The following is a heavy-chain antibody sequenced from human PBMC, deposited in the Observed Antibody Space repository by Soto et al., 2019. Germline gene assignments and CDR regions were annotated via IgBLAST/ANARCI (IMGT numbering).Heavy chain of an antibody. CDR2: IYSGGST. J-gene: IGHJ6*02. Sequence: HPGGSLRLSCAASGFTVSSNYMSWVRQAPGKGLEWVSVIYSGGSTYYADSVKGRFTISRDNSKNTLYLQMNSLRAEDTAVYYCARVPVAGTGRGYYYGMDVWGQGTTVTVSS. D-gene: IGHD6-19*01. CDR1: GFTVSSNY. V-gene: IGHV3-53*01. CDR3: ARVPVAGTGRGYYYGMDV.